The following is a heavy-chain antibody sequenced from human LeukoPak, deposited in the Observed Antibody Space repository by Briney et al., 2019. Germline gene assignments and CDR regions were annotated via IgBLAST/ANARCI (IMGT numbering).Heavy chain of an antibody. Sequence: PGGSLRLSCAASGFNFNNYWMSWVRQAPGKGLEWVANIKEEESEKDYVDSVKGRFTISRDNAKNSLYLQMSSLRAEDTAMYYCATYSGAHHKTFDYWGQGTLVTVSS. J-gene: IGHJ4*02. CDR1: GFNFNNYW. V-gene: IGHV3-7*03. CDR3: ATYSGAHHKTFDY. CDR2: IKEEESEK. D-gene: IGHD1-26*01.